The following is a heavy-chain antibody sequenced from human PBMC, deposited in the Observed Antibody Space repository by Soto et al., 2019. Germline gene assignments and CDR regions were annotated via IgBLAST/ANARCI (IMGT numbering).Heavy chain of an antibody. D-gene: IGHD6-13*01. J-gene: IGHJ4*02. CDR1: GGFFSGYY. CDR2: INHSGST. V-gene: IGHV4-34*01. Sequence: PSETLSVTCAVYGGFFSGYYWSWIRQPPGKGLEWIGEINHSGSTNYNPSLKSRVTISVDTSKNQFSLKLSSVTAADTAVYYCAREDSSSNFDYWGQGTLVTVSS. CDR3: AREDSSSNFDY.